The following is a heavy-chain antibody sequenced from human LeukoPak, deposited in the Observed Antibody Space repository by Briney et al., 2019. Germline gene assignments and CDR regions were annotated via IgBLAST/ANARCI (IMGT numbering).Heavy chain of an antibody. Sequence: PGGSLRLSCAASGFTFSSYAMSWVRQAPGKGLEWVSYISSSSSTIYYADSVKGRFTISRDNAKNSLYLQMNSLRAEDTAVYYCARVARPLNYDFWSGYAHYFDYWGQGTLVTVSS. V-gene: IGHV3-48*01. J-gene: IGHJ4*02. CDR2: ISSSSSTI. D-gene: IGHD3-3*01. CDR1: GFTFSSYA. CDR3: ARVARPLNYDFWSGYAHYFDY.